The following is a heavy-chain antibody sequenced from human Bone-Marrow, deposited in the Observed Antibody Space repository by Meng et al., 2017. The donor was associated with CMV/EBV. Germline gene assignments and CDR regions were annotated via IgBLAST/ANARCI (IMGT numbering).Heavy chain of an antibody. J-gene: IGHJ3*02. V-gene: IGHV3-74*01. CDR1: GFTVSSNY. CDR2: INSEGTSR. D-gene: IGHD2-2*02. Sequence: GESLKISCAASGFTVSSNYMSWVRQAPGKGLVWVSRINSEGTSRSYAGSVKGRLTTSRDNAKNTLYLQMSSLRVDDTAIYYCARESYTDAFDIWGQGIMVSVSS. CDR3: ARESYTDAFDI.